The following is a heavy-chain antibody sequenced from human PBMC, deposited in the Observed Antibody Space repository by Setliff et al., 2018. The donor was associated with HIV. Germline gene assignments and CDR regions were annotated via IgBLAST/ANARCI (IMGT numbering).Heavy chain of an antibody. Sequence: SETLSLTCTVSGGSISSYYWSWIRQPPGKGLEWIGNIYSSGSTNYNPSLKSRVTISVDTSKNQFSLKLSSVTAADTAVYYCARGQYCGGGSCYSPSYNWFDPWGQGTLVTVSS. D-gene: IGHD2-15*01. V-gene: IGHV4-4*09. CDR1: GGSISSYY. J-gene: IGHJ5*02. CDR2: IYSSGST. CDR3: ARGQYCGGGSCYSPSYNWFDP.